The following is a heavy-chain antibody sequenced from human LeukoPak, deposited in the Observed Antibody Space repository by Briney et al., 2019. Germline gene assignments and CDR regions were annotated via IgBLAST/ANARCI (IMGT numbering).Heavy chain of an antibody. CDR1: GFTFSSYW. J-gene: IGHJ1*01. Sequence: GGSLRLSCAASGFTFSSYWMHWVRQAPGKGLVWVSRIKSDGSTRYADSVKGRFTISRDNAKNTVSLQMNSLRAEDTGVYYCARALSEIGGYYPEYFRHWGQGTLVTVSP. CDR2: IKSDGST. D-gene: IGHD3-22*01. CDR3: ARALSEIGGYYPEYFRH. V-gene: IGHV3-74*01.